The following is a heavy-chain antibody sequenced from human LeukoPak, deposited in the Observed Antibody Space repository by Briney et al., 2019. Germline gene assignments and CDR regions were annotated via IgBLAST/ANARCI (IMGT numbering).Heavy chain of an antibody. V-gene: IGHV1-2*02. CDR2: INPNSGDT. CDR1: GYPFTAYY. Sequence: ASGKLSCKASGYPFTAYYINRVRQAPGQGLEWMGCINPNSGDTNYAQKFQGRVTMTRDTSISTAYTELSRLRSDDTAVYYCATSAGSYDCFDTWGQGTMVTVSP. CDR3: ATSAGSYDCFDT. D-gene: IGHD3-10*01. J-gene: IGHJ3*02.